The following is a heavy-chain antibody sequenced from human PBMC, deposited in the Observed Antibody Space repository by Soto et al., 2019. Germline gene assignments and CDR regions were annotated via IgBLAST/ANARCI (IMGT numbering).Heavy chain of an antibody. D-gene: IGHD4-17*01. V-gene: IGHV1-69*01. Sequence: QVQLVQSGAEVKKPGSSVKVSCKASGVTFSSYAISWVRQAPGQGLEWMGGIIPIFGTANYAQKFQGRVTITADESTSTAYMELSSLRSEDTAVYYCARQGPTNYGDYENWFDPWGQGTLVTVSS. CDR1: GVTFSSYA. CDR2: IIPIFGTA. CDR3: ARQGPTNYGDYENWFDP. J-gene: IGHJ5*02.